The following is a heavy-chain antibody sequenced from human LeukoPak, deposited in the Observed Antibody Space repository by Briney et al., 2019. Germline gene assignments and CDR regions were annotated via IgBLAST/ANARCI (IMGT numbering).Heavy chain of an antibody. CDR3: AKDTGYYYDSSNYWN. V-gene: IGHV3-9*01. D-gene: IGHD3-22*01. CDR1: GFTFDDYA. CDR2: ISWNSGSI. J-gene: IGHJ4*02. Sequence: GGSLRFSCAASGFTFDDYAMHWVRQAPGKGLEWVSGISWNSGSIGYADSVKGRFTISRDNAKNSLYLQMNSLRAEDTALYYCAKDTGYYYDSSNYWNWGQGTLVTVSS.